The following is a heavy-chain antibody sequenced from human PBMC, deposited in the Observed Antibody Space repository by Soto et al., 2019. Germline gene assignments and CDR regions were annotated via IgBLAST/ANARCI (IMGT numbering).Heavy chain of an antibody. CDR3: ARRIVVVVAATRGVASWFDP. CDR1: GGSISSSSYY. V-gene: IGHV4-39*01. CDR2: IYYSGST. D-gene: IGHD2-15*01. J-gene: IGHJ5*02. Sequence: QLQLQESGPGLVKPSETLSLTCTVSGGSISSSSYYWGWIRQPPGKGLEWNGSIYYSGSTYYNPSLKSRVTISVETSKNQFPLKLSSVTAADTAVYYCARRIVVVVAATRGVASWFDPWGQGTLVTVSS.